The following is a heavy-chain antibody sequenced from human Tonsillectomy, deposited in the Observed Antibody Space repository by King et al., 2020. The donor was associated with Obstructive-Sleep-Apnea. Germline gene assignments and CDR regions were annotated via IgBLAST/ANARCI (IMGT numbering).Heavy chain of an antibody. D-gene: IGHD4-17*01. CDR2: VFYTGTT. CDR3: ASAYNGDYVFDY. CDR1: GGSINSSSYY. V-gene: IGHV4-39*07. J-gene: IGHJ4*02. Sequence: LQLQESGPRLVKPSETLSLTCNVSGGSINSSSYYWAWVRQPPGKGPEWIGHVFYTGTTYYNVSLRSRVTISVDTSKSQFSLKLTSVTAADTAVYYCASAYNGDYVFDYWGQGALVTVSS.